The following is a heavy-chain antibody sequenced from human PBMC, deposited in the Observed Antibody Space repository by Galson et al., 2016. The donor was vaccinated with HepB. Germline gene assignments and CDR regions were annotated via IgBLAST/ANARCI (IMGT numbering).Heavy chain of an antibody. CDR3: ARGSTVAHRAGY. CDR1: GFTFNSYA. V-gene: IGHV3-23*01. J-gene: IGHJ4*02. CDR2: INGGGDKI. Sequence: SLRLSCAASGFTFNSYAFNWVRQAPGKGLEWVAVINGGGDKIYYADSVKGRFTISRDNSKNTLDLQMNSLGGEDTAVYYCARGSTVAHRAGYWGQGTLVTVSS. D-gene: IGHD1-14*01.